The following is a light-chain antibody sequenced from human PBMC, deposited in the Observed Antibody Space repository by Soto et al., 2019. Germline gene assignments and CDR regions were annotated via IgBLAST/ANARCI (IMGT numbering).Light chain of an antibody. J-gene: IGKJ1*01. Sequence: EIVLTQSPATLSLSPGERATLSCRASQSVSSNFLAWYQQKPGQAPRLLIYGASSGATGIPERFSGSGSGTDFTLTISSLEPEDLAVYYCQQYGRSPWTFGQGTKVEIK. CDR1: QSVSSNF. CDR2: GAS. CDR3: QQYGRSPWT. V-gene: IGKV3-20*01.